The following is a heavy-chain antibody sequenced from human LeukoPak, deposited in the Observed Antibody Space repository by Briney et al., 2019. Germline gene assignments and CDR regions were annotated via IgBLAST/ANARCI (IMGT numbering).Heavy chain of an antibody. CDR1: GGSISSGDYY. J-gene: IGHJ5*02. V-gene: IGHV4-30-4*01. Sequence: SETLSLTCTVSGGSISSGDYYWSWIRQPPGKGLEWIAYMYYSGSTYYNPSLKSRVTMSADTSKNQLSLKLSSVTAADTAVYYCARPYYYDSRIDPWGQGTVVTVSS. CDR2: MYYSGST. CDR3: ARPYYYDSRIDP. D-gene: IGHD3-22*01.